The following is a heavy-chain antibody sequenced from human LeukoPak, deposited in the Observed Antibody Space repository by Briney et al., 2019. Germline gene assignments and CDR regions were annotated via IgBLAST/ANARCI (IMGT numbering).Heavy chain of an antibody. CDR2: INHSGST. CDR3: ARLGEGYCSSTSCHGLDY. V-gene: IGHV4-34*01. D-gene: IGHD2-2*01. Sequence: PSETLSLTCAVYGGSFSGYYWSWIRQPPGKGLEWIGEINHSGSTNYNPSLKSRVTISVDTSKNQFSLKLSSVTAADTAEYYCARLGEGYCSSTSCHGLDYWGQGTLVTVSS. CDR1: GGSFSGYY. J-gene: IGHJ4*02.